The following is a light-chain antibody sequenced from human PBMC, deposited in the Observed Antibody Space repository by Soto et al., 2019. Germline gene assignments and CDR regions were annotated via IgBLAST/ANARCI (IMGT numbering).Light chain of an antibody. CDR1: SSDVGGYNY. CDR3: SSYTSSTFYV. CDR2: EVS. V-gene: IGLV2-14*01. Sequence: QSALTQPASVSGSPGRSITISCTGTSSDVGGYNYVSWYQQHPGKAPKLMIYEVSNRPSGVSNRSSGSKSGNTASLTISGLQAEDEADYYCSSYTSSTFYVFGTGTKLTVL. J-gene: IGLJ1*01.